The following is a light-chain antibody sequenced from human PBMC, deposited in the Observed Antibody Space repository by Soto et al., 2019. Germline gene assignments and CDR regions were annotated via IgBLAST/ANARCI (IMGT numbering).Light chain of an antibody. J-gene: IGLJ1*01. V-gene: IGLV1-40*01. CDR2: GNS. Sequence: QSVLTHPPSVSGAPGQRVTISCTGSSSNIGAGYDVHWYQQLPGTAPKLLIYGNSNRPSGVPDRFSGSKSGTSASLAITGLQAEDEAAYYCQSADSSLNVFGTVTKLTVL. CDR3: QSADSSLNV. CDR1: SSNIGAGYD.